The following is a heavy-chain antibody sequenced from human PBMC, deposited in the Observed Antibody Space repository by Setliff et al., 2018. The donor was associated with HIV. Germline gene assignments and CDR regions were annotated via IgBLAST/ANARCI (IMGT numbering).Heavy chain of an antibody. CDR2: LKFDGRNK. CDR3: ARGQGGWSDV. J-gene: IGHJ6*04. V-gene: IGHV3-30*03. Sequence: PGGSLRLSCAASGFTFSNYGMHWARQAPGKGLEWVAVLKFDGRNKEYADSVKGRFTISRDNAKNSLYLQMNSLRAEDTAVYYCARGQGGWSDVWGKGTTVTVSS. CDR1: GFTFSNYG. D-gene: IGHD3-16*01.